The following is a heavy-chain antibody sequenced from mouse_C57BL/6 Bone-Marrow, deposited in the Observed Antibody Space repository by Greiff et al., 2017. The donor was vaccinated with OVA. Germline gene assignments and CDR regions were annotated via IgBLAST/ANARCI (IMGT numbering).Heavy chain of an antibody. CDR3: ARGPIRSNSDY. J-gene: IGHJ2*01. CDR2: IYPRSGNT. D-gene: IGHD1-1*01. V-gene: IGHV1-81*01. CDR1: GYTFTSYG. Sequence: QVQLKQSGAELARPGASVKLSCKASGYTFTSYGISWVKQRTGQGLEWIGEIYPRSGNTYYNEKFKGKATLTADNSSSTAYMELRSLTSEDSAVYFCARGPIRSNSDYWGQGTTLTVSS.